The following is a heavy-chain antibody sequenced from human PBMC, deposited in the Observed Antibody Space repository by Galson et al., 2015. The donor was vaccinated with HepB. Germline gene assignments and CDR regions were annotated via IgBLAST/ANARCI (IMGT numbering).Heavy chain of an antibody. CDR3: ARDTLLRRQYYYYGMDV. CDR2: ISSSSSYT. CDR1: GFTFSDHY. J-gene: IGHJ6*02. Sequence: SLRLSCAASGFTFSDHYMSWIRQAPGKGLEWVSYISSSSSYTNYADSVKGRFTISRDNAKNSLYLQMNSLRAEDTAVYYCARDTLLRRQYYYYGMDVWGQGTTVTVSS. D-gene: IGHD4-17*01. V-gene: IGHV3-11*06.